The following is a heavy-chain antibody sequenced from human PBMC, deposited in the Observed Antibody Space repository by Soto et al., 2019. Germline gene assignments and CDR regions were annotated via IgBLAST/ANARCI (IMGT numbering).Heavy chain of an antibody. CDR2: ISAGTGNT. CDR3: ARDMGSCGGTSCYNPFFDF. J-gene: IGHJ4*02. D-gene: IGHD2-2*02. CDR1: GYTFTTYG. V-gene: IGHV1-3*01. Sequence: GASVKVSCKASGYTFTTYGMHWVRQAPGQRPEWMGWISAGTGNTKYSQKFQDRVTITRDTSASTAYMELGSLRSEDTAVYYCARDMGSCGGTSCYNPFFDFWGQGTLDPVSS.